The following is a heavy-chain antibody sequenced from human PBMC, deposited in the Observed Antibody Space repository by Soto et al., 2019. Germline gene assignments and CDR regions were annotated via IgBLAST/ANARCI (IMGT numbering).Heavy chain of an antibody. CDR1: GFTFRNYA. CDR3: AKTYSSGSRGYDRGYGMAV. CDR2: ISYDGSNK. V-gene: IGHV3-30*18. J-gene: IGHJ6*02. Sequence: PGGSLRLSCAASGFTFRNYAMHWVRQAPGKGLEWVATISYDGSNKYYADSVKGRFTISRENSKNTLYVQMNSLRTEDTAVYYCAKTYSSGSRGYDRGYGMAVWGQGTTVTVSS. D-gene: IGHD6-19*01.